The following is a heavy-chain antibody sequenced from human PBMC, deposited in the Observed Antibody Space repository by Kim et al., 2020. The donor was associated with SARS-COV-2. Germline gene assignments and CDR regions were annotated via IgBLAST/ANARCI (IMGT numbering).Heavy chain of an antibody. CDR3: ARGIAVAAPMDV. CDR1: GGTFSSYT. Sequence: SVKVSCKASGGTFSSYTISWVRQAPGQGLEWMGRIIPILGIANYAQKFQGRVTITADKSTSTAYMELSSLRSEDTAVYYCARGIAVAAPMDVWGQGTTVTVSS. D-gene: IGHD6-19*01. J-gene: IGHJ6*02. CDR2: IIPILGIA. V-gene: IGHV1-69*02.